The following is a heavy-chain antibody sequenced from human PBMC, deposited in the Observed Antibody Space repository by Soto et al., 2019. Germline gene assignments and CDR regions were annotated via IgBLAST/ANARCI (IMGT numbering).Heavy chain of an antibody. CDR3: ARVKYSSGWWFDY. CDR1: GGSISSGGYS. Sequence: TSETLSLTCAVSGGSISSGGYSWSWIRQPPGKGLEWIGYIYHSGSTYYNPSLKSRVTISVDRSKNQFSLKLSSVTAADTAVYNCARVKYSSGWWFDYWGQGTLVTVSS. CDR2: IYHSGST. V-gene: IGHV4-30-2*01. J-gene: IGHJ4*02. D-gene: IGHD6-19*01.